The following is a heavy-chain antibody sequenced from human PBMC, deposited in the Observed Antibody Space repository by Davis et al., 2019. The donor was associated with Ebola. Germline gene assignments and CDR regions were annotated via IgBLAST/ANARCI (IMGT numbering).Heavy chain of an antibody. J-gene: IGHJ4*02. CDR3: AKVEILYFDY. CDR1: GFTFSSYA. Sequence: GESLKISCAASGFTFSSYAMSWVRQAPGKGLEWVSAISGGGGSTYYADSVKGRFTISRDNSKNTLYLQMNSLRAEDTAVYYCAKVEILYFDYWGQGTLVTVSS. D-gene: IGHD5-24*01. CDR2: ISGGGGST. V-gene: IGHV3-23*01.